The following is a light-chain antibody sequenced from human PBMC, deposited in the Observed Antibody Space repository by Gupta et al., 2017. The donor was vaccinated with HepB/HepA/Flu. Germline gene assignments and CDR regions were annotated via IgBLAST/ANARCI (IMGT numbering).Light chain of an antibody. Sequence: QSVLTQPPSASGTPGQRVTISCSGSSSNIGRNTVTWYQQLPGTAPKLLIYNNIHRPSGVPDRFSGSKSGTSASLAISGLQSEDEADYYCATWDDSLNAWVFGGGTKLTVL. CDR2: NNI. CDR1: SSNIGRNT. J-gene: IGLJ3*02. V-gene: IGLV1-44*01. CDR3: ATWDDSLNAWV.